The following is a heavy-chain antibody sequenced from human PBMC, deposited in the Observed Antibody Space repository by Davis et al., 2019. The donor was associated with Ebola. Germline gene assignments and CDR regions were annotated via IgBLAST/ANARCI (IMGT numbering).Heavy chain of an antibody. CDR2: ISWNSGSI. Sequence: SLKISCAASGFTFDDYAMHWVRQAPGKGLEWVSGISWNSGSIGYADSVQGRFTISRDNSKNTLYLQMNSLRAEDTAVYYCAKDGGNRRYYYYGMDVWGQGTTVTVSS. CDR1: GFTFDDYA. V-gene: IGHV3-9*01. CDR3: AKDGGNRRYYYYGMDV. D-gene: IGHD1/OR15-1a*01. J-gene: IGHJ6*02.